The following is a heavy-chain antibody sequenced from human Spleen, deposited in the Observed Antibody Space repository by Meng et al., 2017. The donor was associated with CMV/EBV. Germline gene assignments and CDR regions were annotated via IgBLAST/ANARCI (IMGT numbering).Heavy chain of an antibody. CDR3: ARAYSSSPDY. D-gene: IGHD6-13*01. CDR2: ISYDGSNK. V-gene: IGHV3-30-3*01. Sequence: GESLKISCAASGFTFSSYAMHWVRQAPGKGLEWVAVISYDGSNKYYADSVKGRFTISRDNAKNTLNLQMNSLRAEDTAVYYCARAYSSSPDYWGQGTLVTVSS. CDR1: GFTFSSYA. J-gene: IGHJ4*02.